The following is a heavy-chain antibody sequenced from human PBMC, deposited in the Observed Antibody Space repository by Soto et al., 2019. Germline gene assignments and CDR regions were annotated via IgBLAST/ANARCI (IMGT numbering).Heavy chain of an antibody. CDR2: LSYRGSP. Sequence: DTLSLTCTVSGGSISSTGYYWAWVRQPPGKGLEWIGTLSYRGSPSYNLHLKDRVTISVDTSKNQFSLELSSVTAADTAVYYCARVMTNLNPPNKRPSYYFVYWGQGTLVTVSS. J-gene: IGHJ4*02. CDR1: GGSISSTGYY. V-gene: IGHV4-39*07. D-gene: IGHD2-8*01. CDR3: ARVMTNLNPPNKRPSYYFVY.